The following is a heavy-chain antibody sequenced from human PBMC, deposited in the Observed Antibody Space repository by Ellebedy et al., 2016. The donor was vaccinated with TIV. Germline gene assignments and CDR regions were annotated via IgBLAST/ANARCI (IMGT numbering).Heavy chain of an antibody. Sequence: SGPTLVXPTQTLTLTCTFSGFSLSTSRMSVSWIRQPPGKALEWLARIDWDDDKFYSTSLMTRLTISKDTSKDQVVLTMTNMDPVDTATYYRARISSGWSLDIWGLGTMVIVSS. D-gene: IGHD6-19*01. CDR2: IDWDDDK. V-gene: IGHV2-70*04. J-gene: IGHJ3*02. CDR1: GFSLSTSRMS. CDR3: ARISSGWSLDI.